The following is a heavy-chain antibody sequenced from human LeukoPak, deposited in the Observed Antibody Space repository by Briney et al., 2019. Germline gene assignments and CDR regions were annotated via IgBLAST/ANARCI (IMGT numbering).Heavy chain of an antibody. CDR1: GYTFTSYY. J-gene: IGHJ6*03. CDR2: INPSGGST. CDR3: ARGYTYDPLYYYMDV. V-gene: IGHV1-46*01. D-gene: IGHD5-18*01. Sequence: ASVKVSCKASGYTFTSYYMHWVRQAPGQGLEWMGIINPSGGSTSYAQKFQGRVTMTRDTSTCTVYMELSSLRSEDTAVYYCARGYTYDPLYYYMDVWGKGTTAIVSS.